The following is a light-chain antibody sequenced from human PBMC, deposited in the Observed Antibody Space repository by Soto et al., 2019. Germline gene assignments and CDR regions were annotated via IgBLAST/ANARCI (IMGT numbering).Light chain of an antibody. Sequence: EIVLTQSPATLSLSPGERATLSCRASQSVSSYLAWYRQKPGQAPRLLMYGASSRATGIPDRLSGSGSGTEFTLTISRLEPEDFVLYYCQHFRAFGQGTRLEIK. CDR2: GAS. J-gene: IGKJ5*01. CDR1: QSVSSY. V-gene: IGKV3-20*01. CDR3: QHFRA.